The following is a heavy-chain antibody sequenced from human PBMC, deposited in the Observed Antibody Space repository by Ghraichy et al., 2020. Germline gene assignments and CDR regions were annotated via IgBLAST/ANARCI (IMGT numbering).Heavy chain of an antibody. Sequence: GGSLRLSCAASGFTFSSYSMNWVRQAPGKGLEWVSYISSSSSTIYYADSVKGRFTISRDNAKNSLYLQMNSLRDEDTAVYYCARDFPDPYSSGWTGYWYFDLWGRGTLVTVSS. CDR1: GFTFSSYS. CDR2: ISSSSSTI. V-gene: IGHV3-48*02. CDR3: ARDFPDPYSSGWTGYWYFDL. D-gene: IGHD6-19*01. J-gene: IGHJ2*01.